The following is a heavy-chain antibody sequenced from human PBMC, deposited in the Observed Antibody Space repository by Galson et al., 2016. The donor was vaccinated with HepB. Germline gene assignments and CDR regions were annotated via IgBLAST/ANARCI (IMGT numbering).Heavy chain of an antibody. CDR2: IKQDGSEK. J-gene: IGHJ4*02. CDR1: GFTFSTYY. Sequence: LRLSCAASGFTFSTYYMTWVRQPPGTGLAWVAGIKQDGSEKYYVDSVKGRFTISRDNAKNSLYVQMDSLRAEATAVYFCARFSGRYNGDFDYWGQGTLVTVSS. V-gene: IGHV3-7*05. CDR3: ARFSGRYNGDFDY. D-gene: IGHD1-26*01.